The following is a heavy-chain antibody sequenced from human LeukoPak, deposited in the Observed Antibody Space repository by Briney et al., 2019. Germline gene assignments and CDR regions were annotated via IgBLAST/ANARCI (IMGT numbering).Heavy chain of an antibody. CDR1: GFTFSNYG. CDR3: AIRHGLDV. CDR2: IWYDGSNK. J-gene: IGHJ6*02. Sequence: PGGSLRLSCAASGFTFSNYGFHWVRQAPGKGLEWVTLIWYDGSNKYYADSVKGRFTISRDNSKNTLYLQMNSLRAGDTAVYYCAIRHGLDVWGQGTTVTVSS. V-gene: IGHV3-33*01.